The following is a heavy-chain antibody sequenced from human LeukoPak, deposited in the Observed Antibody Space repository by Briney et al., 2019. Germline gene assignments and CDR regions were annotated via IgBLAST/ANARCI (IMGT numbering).Heavy chain of an antibody. Sequence: SETLSLTCTVSGDSISSSNYYWAWIRQPPGKGLEWIGRIYYSGAAFYNPSLKSRFTISVDTSKTQFSLRVSSVTDVDTTVYFCARHWSGSIAMVVPVTLFDYWGQGTLATVSS. CDR3: ARHWSGSIAMVVPVTLFDY. D-gene: IGHD2-15*01. J-gene: IGHJ4*02. V-gene: IGHV4-39*01. CDR1: GDSISSSNYY. CDR2: IYYSGAA.